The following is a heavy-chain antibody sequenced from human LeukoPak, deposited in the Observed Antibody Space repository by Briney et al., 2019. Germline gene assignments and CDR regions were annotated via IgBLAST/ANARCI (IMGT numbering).Heavy chain of an antibody. J-gene: IGHJ4*02. V-gene: IGHV3-23*01. Sequence: GGSLRLSCAASGFTFSSYAMSWVRQAPGKGLEWVSAISGSGGSTYYADSVKGRFTISRDNSKNTLYLQMNSLRAEDTAVYYCAKDRAYYYDSSGYYIYWGQGTLVTVSS. CDR3: AKDRAYYYDSSGYYIY. CDR2: ISGSGGST. D-gene: IGHD3-22*01. CDR1: GFTFSSYA.